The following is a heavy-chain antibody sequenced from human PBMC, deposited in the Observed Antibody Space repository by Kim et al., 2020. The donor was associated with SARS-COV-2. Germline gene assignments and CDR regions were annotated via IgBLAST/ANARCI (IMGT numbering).Heavy chain of an antibody. Sequence: GGSLRLSCAASGFTFSTCGMSWVRQAPGKGLEWVSTITGSTNRTYYADPVKGRFTISRDNSKNTLYLQMNSLRAEDTAIYYCAKSNGNWYHFDYWGQGTLVTVSS. D-gene: IGHD6-13*01. CDR3: AKSNGNWYHFDY. CDR2: ITGSTNRT. J-gene: IGHJ4*02. CDR1: GFTFSTCG. V-gene: IGHV3-23*01.